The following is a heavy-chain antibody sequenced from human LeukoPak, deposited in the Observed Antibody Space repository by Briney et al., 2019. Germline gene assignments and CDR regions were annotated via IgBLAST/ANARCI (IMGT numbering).Heavy chain of an antibody. CDR1: AGSISSYY. Sequence: SETLSLTCTVSAGSISSYYWGWLRQPPGKGLEWVGYIYYSGSNNYNPSLKSRVAISVDTSKNQFSLKLSSVTAADTAVYYCARHSAAAGPFDYWGQGTLVTVSS. J-gene: IGHJ4*02. CDR3: ARHSAAAGPFDY. V-gene: IGHV4-59*01. CDR2: IYYSGSN. D-gene: IGHD6-13*01.